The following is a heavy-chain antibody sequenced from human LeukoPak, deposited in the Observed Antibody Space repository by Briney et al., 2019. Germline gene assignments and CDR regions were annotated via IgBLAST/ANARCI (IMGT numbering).Heavy chain of an antibody. CDR2: INHSGST. V-gene: IGHV4-34*01. Sequence: SETLSLTCAVYGVSFSGYYWSWIRQPPGKGLDGIGEINHSGSTNYNPSLKSRVTISVDTSKNQFSLKLSSVPAADTAVYYCARGGFARSNYYGSGSYYNFLDYWGQGTPVTVSS. CDR1: GVSFSGYY. D-gene: IGHD3-10*01. CDR3: ARGGFARSNYYGSGSYYNFLDY. J-gene: IGHJ4*02.